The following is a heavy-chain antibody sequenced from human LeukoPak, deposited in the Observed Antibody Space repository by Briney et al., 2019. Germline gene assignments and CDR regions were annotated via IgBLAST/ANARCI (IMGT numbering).Heavy chain of an antibody. CDR3: ARAHVSLRFLDNKGWFDP. CDR2: IYTSGST. CDR1: GGSISSGSYY. J-gene: IGHJ5*02. Sequence: PSQTLSLTCTVSGGSISSGSYYWSWIRQPAGKGLEWIGRIYTSGSTNYNPSLKSRVTISVDTSKDQFSLKLSSVTAADTAVYYCARAHVSLRFLDNKGWFDPWGQGTLVTVSS. V-gene: IGHV4-61*02. D-gene: IGHD3-3*01.